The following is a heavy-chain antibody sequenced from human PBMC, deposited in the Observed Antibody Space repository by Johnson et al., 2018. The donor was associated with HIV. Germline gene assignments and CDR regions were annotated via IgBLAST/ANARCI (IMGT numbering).Heavy chain of an antibody. D-gene: IGHD5-24*01. CDR3: ARDGPWLQSQRDAFDI. Sequence: VQLVESGGGLVQPGGSLRLSCAASGFTFSSYAMHWVRQAPGKGLEYVSAISSNGGSTYYANSVKGRFTISRDNSKNTLYLQMDSLRAEDTAVHYCARDGPWLQSQRDAFDIWGQVTMVTVSS. J-gene: IGHJ3*02. CDR1: GFTFSSYA. CDR2: ISSNGGST. V-gene: IGHV3-64*01.